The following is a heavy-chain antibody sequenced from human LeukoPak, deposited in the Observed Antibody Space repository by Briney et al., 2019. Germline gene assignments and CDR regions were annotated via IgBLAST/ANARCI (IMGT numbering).Heavy chain of an antibody. CDR1: GFTFSSYN. V-gene: IGHV3-48*02. CDR2: ISTSSGTI. D-gene: IGHD4-23*01. J-gene: IGHJ3*02. CDR3: ARGNSDAFDI. Sequence: GGSLRLSCAASGFTFSSYNMNWVRQAPGKGLDWVSYISTSSGTINYADSVKGRFTISRDNAKNSLYLQMNSLRDEDTAVYFCARGNSDAFDIWGHGTMVTVSS.